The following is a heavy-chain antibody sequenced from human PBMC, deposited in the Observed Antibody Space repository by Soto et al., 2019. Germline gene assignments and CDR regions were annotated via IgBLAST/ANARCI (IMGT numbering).Heavy chain of an antibody. CDR3: ARRADSSGWLDAFDI. J-gene: IGHJ3*02. Sequence: LKISCKGSGYSFTSYWISWVRQMPGKGLEWMGRIDPSDSYTNYSPSFQGHVTISADKSISTAYLQWSSLKASDTAMYYCARRADSSGWLDAFDIWGQGTMVTVSS. V-gene: IGHV5-10-1*01. CDR2: IDPSDSYT. CDR1: GYSFTSYW. D-gene: IGHD6-19*01.